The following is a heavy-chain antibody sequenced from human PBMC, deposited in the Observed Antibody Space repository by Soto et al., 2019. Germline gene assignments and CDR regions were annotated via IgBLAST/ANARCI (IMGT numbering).Heavy chain of an antibody. CDR3: ARPIAAAGTSYYYYYMDV. Sequence: PSETPSLTCTVSGGSISSSSYYCGWIRQPPGKGLEWIGSIYYSGSAYYNPSLKSRVTISVDTSKNQFSLKLSSVTAADTAVYYCARPIAAAGTSYYYYYMDVWGKGTTVTVSS. J-gene: IGHJ6*03. V-gene: IGHV4-39*01. CDR1: GGSISSSSYY. D-gene: IGHD6-13*01. CDR2: IYYSGSA.